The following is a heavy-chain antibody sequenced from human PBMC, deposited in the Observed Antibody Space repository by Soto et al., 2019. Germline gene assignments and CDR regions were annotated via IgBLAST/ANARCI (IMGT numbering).Heavy chain of an antibody. CDR3: ARPRGDPNWFDP. D-gene: IGHD3-16*01. V-gene: IGHV1-69*02. CDR2: IIPILGLA. CDR1: GGTFSSYS. J-gene: IGHJ5*02. Sequence: QVQLVQSGAEVKKPGSSVKVSCKASGGTFSSYSITWVRQAPGQGVEWMGRIIPILGLANYAQKFQGRVTNTADTSTSTAYMELSSLRSEDTAVYYCARPRGDPNWFDPWGQGTLVTVSS.